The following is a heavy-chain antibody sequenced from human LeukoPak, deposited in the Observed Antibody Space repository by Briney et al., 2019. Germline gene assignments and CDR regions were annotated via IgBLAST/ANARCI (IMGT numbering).Heavy chain of an antibody. CDR2: IYYSESA. D-gene: IGHD3-9*01. Sequence: PSETLSLTCTVSGDSVSSYYWSWIRQPPGKRLEWIGCIYYSESATYNPSLKSRVTISLDTSKNQFFLKLSSVTAADTAVYYCSRKRSFDLWGQGTRVTVSS. V-gene: IGHV4-59*02. J-gene: IGHJ4*02. CDR1: GDSVSSYY. CDR3: SRKRSFDL.